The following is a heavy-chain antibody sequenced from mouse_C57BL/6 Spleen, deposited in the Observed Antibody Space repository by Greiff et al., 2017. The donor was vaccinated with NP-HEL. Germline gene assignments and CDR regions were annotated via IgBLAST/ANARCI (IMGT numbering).Heavy chain of an antibody. CDR1: GYAFTNYL. CDR3: ARGNHYYFDY. CDR2: INPGSGGN. Sequence: VKLQESGAELVRPGTSVKVSCKASGYAFTNYLIEWVKQRPGQGLEWIGVINPGSGGNNYNEKFKGKATLTADKSSSTAYMQLSSLTSEDSAVYFCARGNHYYFDYWGQGTTLTVSS. J-gene: IGHJ2*01. V-gene: IGHV1-54*01.